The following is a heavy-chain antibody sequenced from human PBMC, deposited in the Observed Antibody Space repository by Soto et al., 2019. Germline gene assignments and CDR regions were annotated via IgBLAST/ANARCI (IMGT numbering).Heavy chain of an antibody. J-gene: IGHJ3*02. D-gene: IGHD6-19*01. CDR3: ATYVPDKLAVAGTPDALDI. CDR2: IYYSGST. Sequence: PSETLSLTCTVSGGSISSYYWSWIRQPPGKGLEWIADIYYSGSTNYSPSLKSRVTISVDTSKNQFSLNLSSVTAADTAVYFCATYVPDKLAVAGTPDALDIWGQGTMVTVSS. CDR1: GGSISSYY. V-gene: IGHV4-59*01.